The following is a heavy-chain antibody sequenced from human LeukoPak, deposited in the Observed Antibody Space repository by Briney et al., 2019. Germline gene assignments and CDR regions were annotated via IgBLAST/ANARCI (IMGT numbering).Heavy chain of an antibody. V-gene: IGHV4-39*01. J-gene: IGHJ4*02. Sequence: SETLSLTCIVSGGSISSSSYYWGWIRQPPGKGLEWIGSIYYSGSTYYNPALKTRVTVSVNTSKNQFSLKVSSVTVADTVVYFCASRGYSYGNYFDYGGQGTLVTVSS. CDR2: IYYSGST. D-gene: IGHD5-18*01. CDR3: ASRGYSYGNYFDY. CDR1: GGSISSSSYY.